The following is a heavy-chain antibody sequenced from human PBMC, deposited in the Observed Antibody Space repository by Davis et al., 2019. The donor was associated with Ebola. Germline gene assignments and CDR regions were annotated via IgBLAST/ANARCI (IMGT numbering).Heavy chain of an antibody. V-gene: IGHV1-3*01. CDR2: INAGNGNT. CDR1: GYTFTSYA. J-gene: IGHJ4*02. Sequence: AASVKVSCKASGYTFTSYAMHWVRQAPGQRLEWMGWINAGNGNTKYSQKFQGRVTITRDTSASTAYMELSSLRSEDTAVYYCARAPWAYCSGGSCYSGFFDYWGQGTLVTVSS. CDR3: ARAPWAYCSGGSCYSGFFDY. D-gene: IGHD2-15*01.